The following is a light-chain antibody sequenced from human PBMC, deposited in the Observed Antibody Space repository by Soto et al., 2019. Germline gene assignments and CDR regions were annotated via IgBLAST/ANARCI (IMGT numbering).Light chain of an antibody. CDR1: QSVSSSY. V-gene: IGKV3-20*01. CDR3: QQDGSSPRWT. J-gene: IGKJ1*01. Sequence: EIVLTQSPGTLSLSPGERTTISCRASQSVSSSYLAWYQQKPGQAPRLLIYGASSRATGIPDRFSGSGSGTDFALTISRLVHEDFAVYYCQQDGSSPRWTFGQGTKVEIK. CDR2: GAS.